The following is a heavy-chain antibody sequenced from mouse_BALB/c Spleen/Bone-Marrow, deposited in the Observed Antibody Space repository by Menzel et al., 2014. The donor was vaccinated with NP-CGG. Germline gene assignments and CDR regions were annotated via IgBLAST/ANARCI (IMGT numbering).Heavy chain of an antibody. CDR2: VSNGGAT. CDR1: GFIFSGYS. V-gene: IGHV5-6-5*01. J-gene: IGHJ2*01. CDR3: ARGLDY. Sequence: EVQLQPSGGDLEMPGGSLILSCAASGFIFSGYSRSWVRQTPEKRLEWVASVSNGGATYYPDSVKGRFTISRDNAKNTLYLQMSSLKSEDTAMYYCARGLDYWGQGTTLAVSS.